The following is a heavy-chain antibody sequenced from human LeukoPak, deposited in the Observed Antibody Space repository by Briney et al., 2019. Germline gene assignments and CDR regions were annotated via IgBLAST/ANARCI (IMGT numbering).Heavy chain of an antibody. CDR1: GGSFSGYY. D-gene: IGHD3-22*01. J-gene: IGHJ4*02. Sequence: SETLSLTCAVYGGSFSGYYWSWIRQPPGKGLEWIGEINHSGSTNYNPSPKSRVTISVDTSKNQFSLKLSSVTAADTAVYYCARDSYYYDSSGNPRGQPLDFWGQGTLVTVSS. V-gene: IGHV4-34*01. CDR2: INHSGST. CDR3: ARDSYYYDSSGNPRGQPLDF.